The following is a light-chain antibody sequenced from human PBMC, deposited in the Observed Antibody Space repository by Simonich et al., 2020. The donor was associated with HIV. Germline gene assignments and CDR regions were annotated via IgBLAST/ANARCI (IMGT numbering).Light chain of an antibody. Sequence: EIVMTQSPATLSVSPGERATLSCRASQSVSSNLPWYQQKPGQAPRLLIYGASTRATGIPARFSGSGSETEFTLTISSLQSEDVAVYYCQQYNNWPPLTFGGGTKVEIK. CDR2: GAS. CDR3: QQYNNWPPLT. CDR1: QSVSSN. V-gene: IGKV3-15*01. J-gene: IGKJ4*01.